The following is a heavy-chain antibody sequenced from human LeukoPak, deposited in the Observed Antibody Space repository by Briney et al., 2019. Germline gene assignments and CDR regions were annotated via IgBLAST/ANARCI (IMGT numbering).Heavy chain of an antibody. Sequence: GGSLRLSRAASGFTFSSYGMHWVRQAPGKGLEWVAFIRYDGSNKYYADSVKGRFTISRDNSKNTLYLQMNSLRAEDTAVYYCAKESDYYDSSGYSFDYWGQGTLVTVSS. V-gene: IGHV3-30*02. D-gene: IGHD3-22*01. CDR1: GFTFSSYG. CDR2: IRYDGSNK. CDR3: AKESDYYDSSGYSFDY. J-gene: IGHJ4*02.